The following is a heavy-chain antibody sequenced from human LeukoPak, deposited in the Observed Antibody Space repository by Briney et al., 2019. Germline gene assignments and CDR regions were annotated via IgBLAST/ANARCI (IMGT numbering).Heavy chain of an antibody. D-gene: IGHD2-2*02. V-gene: IGHV3-21*01. CDR3: ARDQWDLIVVVPAAIISWFDP. J-gene: IGHJ5*02. CDR1: GFTFSSYS. CDR2: ISSSSSYI. Sequence: MPGGSLRLSCAASGFTFSSYSMNWVRQAPGKGLEWVSSISSSSSYIYYADSVKGRFTISRDNAKNSLYLQMNSLRAEDTAVYYCARDQWDLIVVVPAAIISWFDPWGQGTLVTVSS.